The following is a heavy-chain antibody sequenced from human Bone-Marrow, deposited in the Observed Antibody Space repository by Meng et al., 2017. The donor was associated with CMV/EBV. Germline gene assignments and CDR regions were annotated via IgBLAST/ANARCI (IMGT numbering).Heavy chain of an antibody. V-gene: IGHV3-48*04. CDR3: TTDENGGRRYYYGMDV. Sequence: GESLKISCAASGFTFSIYSMNWVRQAPGKGLEWVSYISTSGGTIYYADSVKGRFTISRDNAKSSLYLQMNSLRVEDTAVYYCTTDENGGRRYYYGMDVWGQGTTVTVSS. D-gene: IGHD5-24*01. J-gene: IGHJ6*02. CDR1: GFTFSIYS. CDR2: ISTSGGTI.